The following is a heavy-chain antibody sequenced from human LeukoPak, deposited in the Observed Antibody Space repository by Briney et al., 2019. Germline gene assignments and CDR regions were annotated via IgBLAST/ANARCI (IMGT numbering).Heavy chain of an antibody. CDR1: GFTFSSYG. J-gene: IGHJ4*02. D-gene: IGHD4/OR15-4a*01. Sequence: GGSLKLSCAASGFTFSSYGMHWVRQAPGKGLEWVAFIRYDGSNKYYSDSVKGRFTISRDNSKNTLYLQMNSLRAEDTAVYYCARRAGAYSHPYDYWGQGTLVTVSS. CDR3: ARRAGAYSHPYDY. V-gene: IGHV3-30*02. CDR2: IRYDGSNK.